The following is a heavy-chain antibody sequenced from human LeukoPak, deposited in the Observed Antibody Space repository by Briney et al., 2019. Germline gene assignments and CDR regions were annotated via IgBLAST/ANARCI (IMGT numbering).Heavy chain of an antibody. CDR2: IWYDGGNK. D-gene: IGHD5-12*01. CDR1: GFNFSSFV. J-gene: IGHJ4*02. V-gene: IGHV3-33*01. Sequence: PGGSLRLFWAASGFNFSSFVMHWVRQAPRKGLEWVAVIWYDGGNKYYADSVKGRFTIFRDNSKNTLYLQMNSLRAEDTAVYYCARGPSAYPKCFDYWGQGTLVTVSS. CDR3: ARGPSAYPKCFDY.